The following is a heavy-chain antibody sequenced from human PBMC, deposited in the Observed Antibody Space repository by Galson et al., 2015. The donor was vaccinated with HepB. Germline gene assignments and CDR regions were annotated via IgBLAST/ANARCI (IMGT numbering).Heavy chain of an antibody. Sequence: SLRLSCAASGFTFSSYSMNWVRQAPGKGLERVSSVSSGSYYIYYEDSVKGRFTISRDNAKNSLYLQMNSLRAEDTAVYYCARGPTTIGAGLNWFDPWGQGTLVTVSS. J-gene: IGHJ5*02. V-gene: IGHV3-21*01. D-gene: IGHD1-26*01. CDR1: GFTFSSYS. CDR2: VSSGSYYI. CDR3: ARGPTTIGAGLNWFDP.